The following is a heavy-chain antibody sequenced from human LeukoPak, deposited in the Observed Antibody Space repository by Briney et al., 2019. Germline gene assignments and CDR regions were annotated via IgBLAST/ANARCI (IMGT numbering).Heavy chain of an antibody. CDR3: ARVVSDSLYYYYYGMDV. CDR2: IWYDGSNK. CDR1: GVTFSSYG. J-gene: IGHJ6*02. Sequence: PLGSLRLSSAASGVTFSSYGMHWGRQAPGEGLGWVVVIWYDGSNKYSADSVKGRFTISRDNSKNTLYLQMNSLRAEDTAVYYCARVVSDSLYYYYYGMDVWGQGTTVTVSS. V-gene: IGHV3-33*01. D-gene: IGHD2-15*01.